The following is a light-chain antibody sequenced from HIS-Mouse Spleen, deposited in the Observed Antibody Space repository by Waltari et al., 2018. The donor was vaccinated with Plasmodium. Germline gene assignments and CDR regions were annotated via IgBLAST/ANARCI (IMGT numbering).Light chain of an antibody. Sequence: DIQLTQSPSFLSASVGDRVTITCRASQGISSYLAWYQQKPGKAPKLLIYAASTLQSGVPSRFSGSGSGTEFTLTISSLQPEDFVTYYCQQLNSYPSITFGQGTRLEIK. CDR1: QGISSY. J-gene: IGKJ5*01. V-gene: IGKV1-9*01. CDR2: AAS. CDR3: QQLNSYPSIT.